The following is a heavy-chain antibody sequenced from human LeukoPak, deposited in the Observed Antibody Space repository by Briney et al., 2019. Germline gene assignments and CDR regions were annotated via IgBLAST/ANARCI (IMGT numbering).Heavy chain of an antibody. V-gene: IGHV3-23*01. D-gene: IGHD3-16*01. CDR2: ISGSGDTT. Sequence: GGSLRLSCAGSGFTFGIFSKFAMSWVRQAPGKGLEWVCVISGSGDTTYYADSVRGRFTISRDNSKDTLYLQMNSLRAEDTAVYYCASGRITGWYYFDNWGQGTLATVSS. CDR3: ASGRITGWYYFDN. CDR1: GFTFGIFSKFA. J-gene: IGHJ4*02.